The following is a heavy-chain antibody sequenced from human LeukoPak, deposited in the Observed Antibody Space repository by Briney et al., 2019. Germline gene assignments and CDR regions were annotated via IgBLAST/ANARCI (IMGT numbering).Heavy chain of an antibody. V-gene: IGHV6-1*01. Sequence: SQTLSLTCAISGDSVSSNSAAWNWIRQSPSRGLEWLGRTYYRSKWYNDYAVSVKSRITIKPDSSKNQFFLQVTSVTAADTAVYYCARAYYSYMDVWGKGTTVTVSS. CDR3: ARAYYSYMDV. J-gene: IGHJ6*03. CDR2: TYYRSKWYN. CDR1: GDSVSSNSAA.